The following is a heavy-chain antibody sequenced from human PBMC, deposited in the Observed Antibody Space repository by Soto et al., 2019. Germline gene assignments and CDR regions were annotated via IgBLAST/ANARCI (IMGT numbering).Heavy chain of an antibody. D-gene: IGHD1-1*01. CDR1: GGSFSGYY. J-gene: IGHJ4*02. V-gene: IGHV4-34*01. Sequence: SETLSLTCAVYGGSFSGYYWSWIRQPPGKGLEWIGEINHSGSTNYNPSLKSRVTISVDTSKNQFSLKLSSVTAADTAVYYCARARRNWNVYYFDYWGQGTLVTVSS. CDR3: ARARRNWNVYYFDY. CDR2: INHSGST.